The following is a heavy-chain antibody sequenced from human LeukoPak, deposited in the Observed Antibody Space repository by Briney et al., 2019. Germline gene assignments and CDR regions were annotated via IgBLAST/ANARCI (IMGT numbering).Heavy chain of an antibody. V-gene: IGHV1-2*02. CDR1: GYTFTGYY. Sequence: ASVKVSCKASGYTFTGYYMHWVRQAPGQGLEWMGWINPNSGGTNYAQKFQGRVTMTRDTSISTAYMELSRLRSDDTAVYYCARALGYCSGGSCYSFGYWGQGTLSPSPQ. CDR2: INPNSGGT. J-gene: IGHJ4*02. CDR3: ARALGYCSGGSCYSFGY. D-gene: IGHD2-15*01.